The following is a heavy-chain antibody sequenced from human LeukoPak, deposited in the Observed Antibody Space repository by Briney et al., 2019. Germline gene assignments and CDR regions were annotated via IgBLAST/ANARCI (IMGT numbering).Heavy chain of an antibody. CDR2: IYYSGST. J-gene: IGHJ5*02. V-gene: IGHV4-59*08. CDR1: GGSISSYY. CDR3: ARHSNWNGGVDWFDP. D-gene: IGHD1-20*01. Sequence: PSETLSLTCTVSGGSISSYYWSWIRQPPGKGLEWIGYIYYSGSTNYNPSLKSRVTLSIDTSENQLSLRLNSVTAADTAVYYCARHSNWNGGVDWFDPWGQGTQVTVSS.